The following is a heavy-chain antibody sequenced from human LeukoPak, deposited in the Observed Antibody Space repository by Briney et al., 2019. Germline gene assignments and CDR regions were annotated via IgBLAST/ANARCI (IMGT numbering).Heavy chain of an antibody. CDR2: IYSGGST. J-gene: IGHJ4*02. CDR1: GFTFSSYG. V-gene: IGHV3-53*01. D-gene: IGHD6-19*01. CDR3: ARGGSSGWFQFDY. Sequence: GGSLRLSCAASGFTFSSYGMHWVRQAPGKGLEWVSVIYSGGSTYYADSVKGRFTISRDNSKNTLYLQMNSLRAEDTAVYYCARGGSSGWFQFDYWGQGTLVTVSS.